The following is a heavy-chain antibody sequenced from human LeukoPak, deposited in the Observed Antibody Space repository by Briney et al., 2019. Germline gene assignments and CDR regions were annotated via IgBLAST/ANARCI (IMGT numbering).Heavy chain of an antibody. V-gene: IGHV4-34*01. CDR3: ARGDGGSPYDY. CDR2: INHSGST. D-gene: IGHD4-23*01. CDR1: GGSFSGYY. Sequence: SETLSLTRAVYGGSFSGYYWSWIRQPPGKGLEWIGEINHSGSTNYNPSLKSRVTISVDTSKNQFSLKLSSVTAADTAVYYCARGDGGSPYDYWGQGTLVTVSS. J-gene: IGHJ4*02.